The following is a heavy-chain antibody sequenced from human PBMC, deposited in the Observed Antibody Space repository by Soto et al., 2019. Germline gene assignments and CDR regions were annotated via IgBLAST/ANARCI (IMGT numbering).Heavy chain of an antibody. Sequence: PGGSLRLSCAASGFTFSSYAMSWVRQAPGKGLEWVSDISSSGSSTYYADSVKGRFTISRDNAKNTLYLQMNSLRDEDTAVYYCARGPRTYSSSWYPDYWGQGTLVTVSS. J-gene: IGHJ4*02. CDR2: ISSSGSST. D-gene: IGHD6-13*01. CDR1: GFTFSSYA. V-gene: IGHV3-23*01. CDR3: ARGPRTYSSSWYPDY.